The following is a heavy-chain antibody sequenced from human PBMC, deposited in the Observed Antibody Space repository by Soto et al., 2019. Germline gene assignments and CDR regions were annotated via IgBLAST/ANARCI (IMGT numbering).Heavy chain of an antibody. CDR2: IYTSGST. CDR3: ARDRSLGYCSGGSCYRSAFDI. Sequence: QVQLQESGPGLVKPSETLSLTCTVSGGSISSYYWSWIRQPAGKGLEWIGRIYTSGSTNYNPSLKRRVTMSVDTSKNQFSLKLSSVTAADTAMYYCARDRSLGYCSGGSCYRSAFDIWGQGTMVTVSS. J-gene: IGHJ3*02. CDR1: GGSISSYY. V-gene: IGHV4-4*07. D-gene: IGHD2-15*01.